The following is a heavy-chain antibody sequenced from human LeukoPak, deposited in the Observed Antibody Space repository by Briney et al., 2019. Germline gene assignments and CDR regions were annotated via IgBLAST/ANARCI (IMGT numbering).Heavy chain of an antibody. Sequence: SETLSLTCTVSGGSLSSYYWSWIRQPPGKGLEWIGYIYYSGSTNYNPSLKSRVTISVDTSKNQFSLKLSSVTAADTAVYYCARFSSIAAAFDYWGQGTLVTVSS. V-gene: IGHV4-59*08. D-gene: IGHD6-13*01. CDR1: GGSLSSYY. CDR2: IYYSGST. J-gene: IGHJ4*02. CDR3: ARFSSIAAAFDY.